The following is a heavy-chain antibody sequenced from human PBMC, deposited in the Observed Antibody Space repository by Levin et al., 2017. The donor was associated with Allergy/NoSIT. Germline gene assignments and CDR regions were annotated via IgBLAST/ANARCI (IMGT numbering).Heavy chain of an antibody. Sequence: TLSLTCTFSGFSLSTSGMCVSWIRQPPGTALEWLARIDWDDDKYYSTSLKTRLTISKDTSKNQVVLTMTNMDPVDTATYYCPRIPHLGYTYGYYCGMDVWGQGTTVTVSS. V-gene: IGHV2-70*11. J-gene: IGHJ6*02. D-gene: IGHD5-18*01. CDR1: GFSLSTSGMC. CDR3: PRIPHLGYTYGYYCGMDV. CDR2: IDWDDDK.